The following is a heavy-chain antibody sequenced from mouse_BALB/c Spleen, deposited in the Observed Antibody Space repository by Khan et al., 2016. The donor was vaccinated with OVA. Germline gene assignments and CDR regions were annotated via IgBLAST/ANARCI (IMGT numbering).Heavy chain of an antibody. CDR3: ARTDGDFDY. Sequence: VQLQQSGPELMKPGASVKISCKASGYSFTSYYMHWVKQSHGKSLEWIGYIDPFNGGTSYNQKFKGKATLTVDKSSSTAYMHLSSLTSEDAAVYYCARTDGDFDYWGQGTTLTVAA. CDR2: IDPFNGGT. J-gene: IGHJ2*01. CDR1: GYSFTSYY. V-gene: IGHV1S135*01.